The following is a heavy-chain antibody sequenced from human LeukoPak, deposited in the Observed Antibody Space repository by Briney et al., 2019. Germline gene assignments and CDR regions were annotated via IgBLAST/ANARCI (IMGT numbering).Heavy chain of an antibody. CDR3: ARDSTGYKAVAGTFDY. D-gene: IGHD6-19*01. J-gene: IGHJ4*02. CDR2: ISSSGSTI. V-gene: IGHV3-48*03. Sequence: GGSLRLSCAASGFTFSSYEMNWVRQAPGKGLEWVSYISSSGSTIYYADSVKGRFTISRDNAKNSLYLQMNSLRAEDTAVYYCARDSTGYKAVAGTFDYWGQGTLVTVSS. CDR1: GFTFSSYE.